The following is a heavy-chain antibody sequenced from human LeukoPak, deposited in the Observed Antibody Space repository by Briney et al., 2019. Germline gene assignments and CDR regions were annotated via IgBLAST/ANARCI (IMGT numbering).Heavy chain of an antibody. J-gene: IGHJ4*02. CDR1: GFTVSSNY. V-gene: IGHV3-66*01. Sequence: GGSLRLSCAASGFTVSSNYMSWVRQAPGKGLEWVSVIYSGGSTYYADSVKGRFTISRDNSKNTLYLQMNSLRAEDTAVYYCAKALTSSTDWLWDYWGQGTLVTVSS. CDR2: IYSGGST. CDR3: AKALTSSTDWLWDY. D-gene: IGHD2-2*01.